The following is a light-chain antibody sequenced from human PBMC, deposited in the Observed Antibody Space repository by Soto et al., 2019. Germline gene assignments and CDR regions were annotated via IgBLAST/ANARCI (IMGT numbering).Light chain of an antibody. CDR3: ATWDDRLSGRV. CDR1: SSNIGSNY. Sequence: QSVLTQPPSASGTPGQRVTISCSGSSSNIGSNYVYWYQQVPGMAPKLLIYNHNQRPSGVPDRFSGSKSGTSASLAISGLRSEDEGDYYCATWDDRLSGRVFGGGTKLTVL. J-gene: IGLJ2*01. CDR2: NHN. V-gene: IGLV1-47*02.